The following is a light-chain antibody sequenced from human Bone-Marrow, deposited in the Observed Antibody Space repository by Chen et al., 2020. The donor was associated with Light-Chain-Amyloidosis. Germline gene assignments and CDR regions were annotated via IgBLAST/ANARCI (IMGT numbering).Light chain of an antibody. CDR3: QVWDRSSDRPV. J-gene: IGLJ3*02. CDR2: DDS. CDR1: NIGSTS. Sequence: SHFLTQPSSEAAAPGQTATIACGGNNIGSTSVHWYQQTPGQAPLLVVYDDSDRPSGIPERLSGSNSGNTATLTISRVEAGDEADYYCQVWDRSSDRPVFGGGTKLTVL. V-gene: IGLV3-21*02.